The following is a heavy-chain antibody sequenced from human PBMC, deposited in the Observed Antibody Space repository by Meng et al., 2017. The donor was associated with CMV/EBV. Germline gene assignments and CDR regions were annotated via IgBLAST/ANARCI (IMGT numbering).Heavy chain of an antibody. Sequence: GHLQQGRVWLLKPLVTPSVTCAVYVCGISGYYWSLIRQPPGKGLEWIGENNNSGSTNYNPSLKSRVTISVDTSKNQFSLKQRSVKAADTAVYYCARGVGATGKADYWGQGTLVTVSS. CDR2: NNNSGST. CDR1: VCGISGYY. J-gene: IGHJ4*02. V-gene: IGHV4-34*01. D-gene: IGHD1-26*01. CDR3: ARGVGATGKADY.